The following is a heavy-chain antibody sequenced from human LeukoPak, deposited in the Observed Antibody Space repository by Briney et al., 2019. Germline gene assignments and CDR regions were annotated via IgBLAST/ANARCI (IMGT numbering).Heavy chain of an antibody. Sequence: PETLSLTCTVSGGSISPYYWSWIRQPAGKGLEWIGRIYTSGSTNYSPSLKSRVTMSVDPSKNQFSLKLSSVTAADTAVYYCARAKDNYRGNDAFDIWGQGTMVTVSS. V-gene: IGHV4-4*07. CDR3: ARAKDNYRGNDAFDI. CDR2: IYTSGST. D-gene: IGHD4/OR15-4a*01. CDR1: GGSISPYY. J-gene: IGHJ3*02.